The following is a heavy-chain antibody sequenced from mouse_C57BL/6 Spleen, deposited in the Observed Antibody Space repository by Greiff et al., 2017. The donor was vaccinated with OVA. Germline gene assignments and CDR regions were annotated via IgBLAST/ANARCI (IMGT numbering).Heavy chain of an antibody. D-gene: IGHD1-1*01. CDR2: IDPSDSYT. V-gene: IGHV1-69*01. J-gene: IGHJ2*01. CDR3: ARSRYYGSSVSCGC. Sequence: QVQLQQSGAELVMPGASVKLSCKASGYTFTSYWMHWVKQRPGQGLEWIGDIDPSDSYTNYNQKFKGKAPLTVDTSSSTAYMQLSSLTSEDSAVYDCARSRYYGSSVSCGCGGKGTTLTVSS. CDR1: GYTFTSYW.